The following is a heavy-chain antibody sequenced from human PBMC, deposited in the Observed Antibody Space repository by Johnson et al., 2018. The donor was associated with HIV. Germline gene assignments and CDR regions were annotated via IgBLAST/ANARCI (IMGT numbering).Heavy chain of an antibody. J-gene: IGHJ3*02. CDR2: IYSDGST. V-gene: IGHV3-53*01. CDR1: GFTVSSNY. Sequence: MQLVESGGGLVQPGRSLRLSCAASGFTVSSNYMNWVRQAPGKGLAWVSFIYSDGSTYYADSVKGRFTISRDDSKNTLYLQMNSLKTEDTAVYYCTTDQGYYGDAFDIWGQGTMVTVSS. D-gene: IGHD3-10*01. CDR3: TTDQGYYGDAFDI.